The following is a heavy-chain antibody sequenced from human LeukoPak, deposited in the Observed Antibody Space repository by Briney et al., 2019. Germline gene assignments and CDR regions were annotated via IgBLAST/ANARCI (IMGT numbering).Heavy chain of an antibody. D-gene: IGHD2-8*02. Sequence: ASVTVSFTASGFPFTNYYMHWVRQAPGQGLEWVGLINPTGTSTNYAQKFRGRVTMTRDTSTTTVYMELSSLRSEDTAVYYCAREESGGYFDYWGQGTLVTVSS. CDR3: AREESGGYFDY. CDR2: INPTGTST. J-gene: IGHJ4*02. V-gene: IGHV1-46*01. CDR1: GFPFTNYY.